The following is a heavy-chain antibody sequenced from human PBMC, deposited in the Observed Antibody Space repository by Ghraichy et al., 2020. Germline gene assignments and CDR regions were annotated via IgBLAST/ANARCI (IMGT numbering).Heavy chain of an antibody. CDR2: IRNKANTYTI. CDR1: GFTFSDHY. CDR3: ARVISTGLDV. Sequence: GGSLRLSCAASGFTFSDHYMDWVRQAPGKGLEWVGRIRNKANTYTIDYAASVQGRFTISRDDSKNSLYLQMNSLKTEDTAVYYCARVISTGLDVWGQGATVTVSS. J-gene: IGHJ6*02. V-gene: IGHV3-72*01.